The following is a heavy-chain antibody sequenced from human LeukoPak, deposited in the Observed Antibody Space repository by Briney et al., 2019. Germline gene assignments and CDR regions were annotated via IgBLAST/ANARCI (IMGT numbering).Heavy chain of an antibody. D-gene: IGHD1-1*01. CDR2: IYYSGST. Sequence: KTSETLSLTCTVSGGSISSSSYYWGWIRQPPGKGLEWIGSIYYSGSTYYNPSLKSRVTISVDTSKNQFSLKLSSVTAADTAVYYCARVVYNRWDYYYYMDVWGKGTTVTVSS. CDR1: GGSISSSSYY. V-gene: IGHV4-39*07. CDR3: ARVVYNRWDYYYYMDV. J-gene: IGHJ6*03.